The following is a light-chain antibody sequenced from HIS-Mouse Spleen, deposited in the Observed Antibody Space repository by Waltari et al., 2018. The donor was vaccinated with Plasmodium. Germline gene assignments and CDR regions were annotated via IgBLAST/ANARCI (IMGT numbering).Light chain of an antibody. V-gene: IGLV1-36*01. Sequence: QTVLPQAPSVSEAPRQRVTISCSGSNSNLGNNAVNWYQQPPGKAPKLRIYYDELLPSGVSDRFSGSKSGTSASLAISGLQSEDEADYYCAAWDDSLNGPVFGGGTKLTVL. CDR2: YDE. J-gene: IGLJ2*01. CDR1: NSNLGNNA. CDR3: AAWDDSLNGPV.